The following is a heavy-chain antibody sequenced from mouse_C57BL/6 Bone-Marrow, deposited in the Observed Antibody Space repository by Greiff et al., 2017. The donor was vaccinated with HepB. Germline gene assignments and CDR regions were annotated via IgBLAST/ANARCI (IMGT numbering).Heavy chain of an antibody. Sequence: EVNVVESGGGLVQPGGSLKLSCAASGFTFSDYYMYWVRQTPEKRLEWVAYISNGGGSTYYPDTVKGRFTISRDNAKNTLYLQMSRLKSEDTAMYYCARPATGTEFAYWGQGTLVTVSA. CDR1: GFTFSDYY. CDR2: ISNGGGST. CDR3: ARPATGTEFAY. V-gene: IGHV5-12*01. J-gene: IGHJ3*01. D-gene: IGHD4-1*01.